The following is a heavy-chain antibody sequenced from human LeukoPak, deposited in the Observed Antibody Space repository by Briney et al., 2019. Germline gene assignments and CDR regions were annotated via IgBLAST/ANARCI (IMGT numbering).Heavy chain of an antibody. D-gene: IGHD3-10*01. CDR2: IYHSGGT. Sequence: SETLSLTCAVSGGSISSGGYSWSWIRQPPGKGLEWIGYIYHSGGTYYNPSLKSRVTISVDRSKNQFSLKLSSVTAADTAVYYCARGYGSGSPLFDYWGQGTLVTVSS. CDR1: GGSISSGGYS. J-gene: IGHJ4*02. CDR3: ARGYGSGSPLFDY. V-gene: IGHV4-30-2*01.